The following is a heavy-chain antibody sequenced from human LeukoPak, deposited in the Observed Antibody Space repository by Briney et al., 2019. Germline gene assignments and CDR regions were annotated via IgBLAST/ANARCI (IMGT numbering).Heavy chain of an antibody. CDR1: GFTFDDYA. CDR3: AKDRRTGTTGYYYMDV. CDR2: ISWNSGSI. D-gene: IGHD1-7*01. Sequence: GGSLRLSCAASGFTFDDYAMHWVRQAPGKGLEWVSGISWNSGSIGYADSVKGRFTISRDNSKNSLYLQMNSLRAEDTALYYCAKDRRTGTTGYYYMDVWGKGTTVTVSS. J-gene: IGHJ6*03. V-gene: IGHV3-9*01.